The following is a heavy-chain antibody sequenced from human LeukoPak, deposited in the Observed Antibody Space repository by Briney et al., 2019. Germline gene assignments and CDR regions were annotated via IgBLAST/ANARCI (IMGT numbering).Heavy chain of an antibody. V-gene: IGHV3-7*03. J-gene: IGHJ6*04. CDR2: IKQDGSEK. CDR1: GFTFSSYW. D-gene: IGHD2-2*01. Sequence: PGGSLRLSCAASGFTFSSYWMSWVRQAPGKGLEWVANIKQDGSEKYYVDSVKGRFTISRDNAKNSLYLQMNSLRAEDTAVYYCAKALLKYCIVTSCYLWSFYYYYYGMEVWGKGTTV. CDR3: AKALLKYCIVTSCYLWSFYYYYYGMEV.